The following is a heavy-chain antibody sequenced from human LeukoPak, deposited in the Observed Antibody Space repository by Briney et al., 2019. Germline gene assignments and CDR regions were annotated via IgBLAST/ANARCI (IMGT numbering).Heavy chain of an antibody. CDR1: GGSISSGSYY. CDR3: ARDRYYYDSSGDAFDI. D-gene: IGHD3-22*01. Sequence: TSETLSLTCTVSGGSISSGSYYWSWIRQPAGKGLEWIGRIHTSGITNYNPSLKSRVTMSVDTSKNQFSLKLSSVTAAATAVYYCARDRYYYDSSGDAFDIWGQGTMVTVSS. V-gene: IGHV4-61*02. CDR2: IHTSGIT. J-gene: IGHJ3*02.